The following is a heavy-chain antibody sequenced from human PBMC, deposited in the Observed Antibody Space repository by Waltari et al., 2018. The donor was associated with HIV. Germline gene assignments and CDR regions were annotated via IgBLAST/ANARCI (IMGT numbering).Heavy chain of an antibody. Sequence: DVQLVDSGGELVQIGRCLRLSCAGSGFAFYPFQMNWVRQAPGKGLEWIAYISSNGGAIHYADSVRGRFTISRDNAKSSLYLQMNSLRGEDTAIYYCARDDLIVRRPFGIWGQGTMVTV. D-gene: IGHD3-16*02. CDR3: ARDDLIVRRPFGI. V-gene: IGHV3-48*03. CDR2: ISSNGGAI. J-gene: IGHJ3*02. CDR1: GFAFYPFQ.